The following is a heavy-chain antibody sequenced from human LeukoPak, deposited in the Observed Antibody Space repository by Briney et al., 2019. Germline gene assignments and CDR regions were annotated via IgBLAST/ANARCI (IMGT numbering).Heavy chain of an antibody. CDR2: INHSGST. CDR1: GGSFSGYH. CDR3: AGGDSSGWWTFDY. Sequence: SETLSLTCAVYGGSFSGYHWSWIRQPPGKGLEWIGEINHSGSTNYNPSLKSRVTISVDTSKNQFSLKLSSVTAADTAVYYCAGGDSSGWWTFDYWGQGTLVTVSS. D-gene: IGHD6-19*01. V-gene: IGHV4-34*01. J-gene: IGHJ4*02.